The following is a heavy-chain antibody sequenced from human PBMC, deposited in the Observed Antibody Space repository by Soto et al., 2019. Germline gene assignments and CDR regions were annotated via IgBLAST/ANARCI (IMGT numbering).Heavy chain of an antibody. Sequence: QVQLVESGGGLVKPGGSLRLSCAASGFRFSDYYMSWIRQAPGKGLEWVSYISGSSSYTDYADSVKGRFTISRDNAKNXLYLQMNSLRAEDTAVFYCARNRDGRITTPGGADYWGQGILVTVSS. CDR2: ISGSSSYT. V-gene: IGHV3-11*05. CDR1: GFRFSDYY. J-gene: IGHJ4*02. D-gene: IGHD3-3*01. CDR3: ARNRDGRITTPGGADY.